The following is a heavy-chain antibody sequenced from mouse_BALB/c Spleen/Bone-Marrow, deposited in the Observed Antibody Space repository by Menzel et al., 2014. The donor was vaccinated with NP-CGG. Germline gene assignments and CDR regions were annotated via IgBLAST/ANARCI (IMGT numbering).Heavy chain of an antibody. CDR2: ISSGSSTI. Sequence: EVKLVESGGGLVQPGGSRKLSCAASGFTFSSFGMHWVRQAPEKGLEWVAYISSGSSTIFYAGTVKGRFTVSRDNPKNTLFLQMTSPRSEDTAMYYCTRGGNWDDFDYWGQGTTLTVSS. D-gene: IGHD4-1*01. CDR3: TRGGNWDDFDY. CDR1: GFTFSSFG. J-gene: IGHJ2*01. V-gene: IGHV5-17*02.